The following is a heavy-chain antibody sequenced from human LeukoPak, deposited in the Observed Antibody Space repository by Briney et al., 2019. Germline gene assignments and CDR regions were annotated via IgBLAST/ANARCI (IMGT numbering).Heavy chain of an antibody. Sequence: SDTLSLPCSVCGHSIISYYWNWLRQSPGKALEWIGYIHHFGRTEYNSSPRSRVTMFLDSSKNHFSLKLTSVTPTDTAVYYCARGLWTQPGLVPFNYWGQGILVTVSS. J-gene: IGHJ4*02. D-gene: IGHD5-18*01. CDR2: IHHFGRT. V-gene: IGHV4-59*07. CDR3: ARGLWTQPGLVPFNY. CDR1: GHSIISYY.